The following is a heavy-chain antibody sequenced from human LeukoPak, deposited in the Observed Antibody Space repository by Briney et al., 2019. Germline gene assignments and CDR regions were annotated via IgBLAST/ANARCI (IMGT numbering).Heavy chain of an antibody. CDR1: GYTFTSYD. CDR3: ARGRLELARGLNWFDP. V-gene: IGHV1-8*01. D-gene: IGHD1-26*01. CDR2: MNPNSGNT. J-gene: IGHJ5*02. Sequence: ASVKVSCKASGYTFTSYDINWVRQATGQGLEWMGWMNPNSGNTGYAQKFQGRVTMTRNTSISTAYIELSSLRSEDTAVYYCARGRLELARGLNWFDPWGQGTLVTVSS.